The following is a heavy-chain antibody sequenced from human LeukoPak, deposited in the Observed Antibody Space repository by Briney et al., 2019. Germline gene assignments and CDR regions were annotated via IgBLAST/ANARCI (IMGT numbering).Heavy chain of an antibody. Sequence: PSETLSLTCSVSGDSISCHFWSWTRQPPGKGLEWIGYIHYSGMTNYNPSLKSRATLSVDTSTNQFSLKLTSVTAADTAFFCAREASSDPRLSSYFLDVWGEGTAVTVSS. J-gene: IGHJ6*03. CDR3: AREASSDPRLSSYFLDV. V-gene: IGHV4-59*11. CDR1: GDSISCHF. D-gene: IGHD6-19*01. CDR2: IHYSGMT.